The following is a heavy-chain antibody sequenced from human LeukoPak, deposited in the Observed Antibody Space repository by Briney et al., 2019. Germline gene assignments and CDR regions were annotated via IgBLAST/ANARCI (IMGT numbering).Heavy chain of an antibody. Sequence: GESLQISCQGSGSIFTSYWIGWVRQVPGKGVGWLGIIYPGDYDTRYSPSFQGQVTISADKSISTAYLQWSSLKASHTAMYYCATGFGEFDYWGQGTLVTVSS. V-gene: IGHV5-51*01. CDR1: GSIFTSYW. J-gene: IGHJ4*02. D-gene: IGHD3-10*01. CDR3: ATGFGEFDY. CDR2: IYPGDYDT.